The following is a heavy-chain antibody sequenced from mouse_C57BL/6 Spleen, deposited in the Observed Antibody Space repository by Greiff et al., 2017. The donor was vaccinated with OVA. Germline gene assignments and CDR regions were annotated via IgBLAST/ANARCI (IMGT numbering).Heavy chain of an antibody. CDR1: GFTFSDYG. CDR3: ARRYGSRHWYFDV. D-gene: IGHD1-1*01. Sequence: DVKLVESGGGLVKPGGSLKLSCAASGFTFSDYGMHWVRQAPEKGLEWVAYISSGSSTIYYADTVKGRFTISRDNAKNTLFLQMTSLRSEDTAMYYCARRYGSRHWYFDVWGTGTTVTVSS. CDR2: ISSGSSTI. V-gene: IGHV5-17*01. J-gene: IGHJ1*03.